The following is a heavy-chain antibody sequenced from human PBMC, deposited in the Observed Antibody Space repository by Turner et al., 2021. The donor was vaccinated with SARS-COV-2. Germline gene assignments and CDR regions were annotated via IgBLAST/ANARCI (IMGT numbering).Heavy chain of an antibody. D-gene: IGHD3-22*01. CDR2: ISGTGGNT. Sequence: EVQLLESGGGLVQPGGSLRLSCTASGFIFNNYAMSWVRQAPGKGLEWVAAISGTGGNTYYADSAKGRFTISRDNSKNTQYLQMNSLGAEDTALYYCTRESQADYNYESSGYSAFDYWGQGTLVTVSS. CDR1: GFIFNNYA. J-gene: IGHJ4*02. V-gene: IGHV3-23*01. CDR3: TRESQADYNYESSGYSAFDY.